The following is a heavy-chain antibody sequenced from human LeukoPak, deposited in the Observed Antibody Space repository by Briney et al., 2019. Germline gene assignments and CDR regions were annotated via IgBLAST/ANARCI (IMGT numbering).Heavy chain of an antibody. CDR3: ARGADYYGSGSRDYGMDV. D-gene: IGHD3-10*01. Sequence: ASVKVSCKASGHTFTSYGISWVRQAPGQGLEWMGWISAYNGNTNYAQKLQGRVTMTTDTSTSTAYMELRSLRSDDTAVYYCARGADYYGSGSRDYGMDVWGKGTTVTVSS. V-gene: IGHV1-18*04. J-gene: IGHJ6*04. CDR1: GHTFTSYG. CDR2: ISAYNGNT.